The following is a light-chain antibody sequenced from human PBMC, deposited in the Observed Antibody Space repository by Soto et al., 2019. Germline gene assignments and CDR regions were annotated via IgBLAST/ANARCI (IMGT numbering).Light chain of an antibody. Sequence: DIQMTQSPSTLSASVGDRVTITCRASQSISSWLDWYQQKPGKAPKLLIYDASSLESGLPSRFSGSGSGTEFTLTISSLQSDDFATYYCQQYNSYRTFGQVTKVAIK. J-gene: IGKJ1*01. CDR2: DAS. V-gene: IGKV1-5*01. CDR1: QSISSW. CDR3: QQYNSYRT.